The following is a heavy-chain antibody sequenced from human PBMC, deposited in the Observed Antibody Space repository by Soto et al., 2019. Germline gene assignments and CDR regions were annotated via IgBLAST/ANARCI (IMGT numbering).Heavy chain of an antibody. V-gene: IGHV4-39*01. CDR1: GGSLSYRNYY. CDR3: ARWTNWSERDDWFDP. CDR2: IYYSGST. Sequence: QLLLQESGPRLVNPSETLSLTCTVSGGSLSYRNYYWGWIRQPPGKGLEWIGNIYYSGSTYYIPSLQSRVTISVDTSRTEFSLKLTSLTPADTSVSYCARWTNWSERDDWFDPWGQGTLVSVSS. D-gene: IGHD2-8*01. J-gene: IGHJ5*02.